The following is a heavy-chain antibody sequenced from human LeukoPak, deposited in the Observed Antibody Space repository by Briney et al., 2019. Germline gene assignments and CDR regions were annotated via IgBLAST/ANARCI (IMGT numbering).Heavy chain of an antibody. CDR2: IIPIFGTA. V-gene: IGHV1-69*05. Sequence: ASVKVSCKASGGTFSSYAISWVRQAPGQGLEWMGGIIPIFGTANYAQKFQGRVTITTDESTSTAYMELSSLRSEDTAVYYCARVGITIFGVVGSTYNWFDPWGQGTLVTVSS. CDR3: ARVGITIFGVVGSTYNWFDP. J-gene: IGHJ5*02. CDR1: GGTFSSYA. D-gene: IGHD3-3*01.